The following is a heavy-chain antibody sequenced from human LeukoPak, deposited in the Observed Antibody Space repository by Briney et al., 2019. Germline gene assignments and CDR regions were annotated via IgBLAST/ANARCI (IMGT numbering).Heavy chain of an antibody. D-gene: IGHD6-19*01. CDR2: INHSGST. CDR3: ARRRWLVPMPYYFDY. Sequence: SETLSLTXAVSGGSFSGYYWSWIRQPPGKGLEWIGEINHSGSTNYNPSLKSRVTISVDTSKNQFSLKLSSVTAADTAVYYCARRRWLVPMPYYFDYWGQGTLVTVSS. J-gene: IGHJ4*02. V-gene: IGHV4-34*01. CDR1: GGSFSGYY.